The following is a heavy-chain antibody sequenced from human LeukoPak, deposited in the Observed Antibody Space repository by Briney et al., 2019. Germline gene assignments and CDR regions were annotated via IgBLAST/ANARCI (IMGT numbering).Heavy chain of an antibody. CDR3: AELGITMIGGV. Sequence: GGSLRLSCAASGFTFSSYAMSWVRQAPGKGLEWVSAISSSGSTIYYADSVKGRFTISRENAKTSLYLQMNRLRAEDTAVYYCAELGITMIGGVWGKGTTVTISS. V-gene: IGHV3-48*03. CDR2: ISSSGSTI. D-gene: IGHD3-10*02. CDR1: GFTFSSYA. J-gene: IGHJ6*04.